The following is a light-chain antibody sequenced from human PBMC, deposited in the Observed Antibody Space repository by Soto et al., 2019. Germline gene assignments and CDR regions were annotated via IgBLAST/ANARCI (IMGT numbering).Light chain of an antibody. CDR3: QQYNSYPLT. J-gene: IGKJ4*01. V-gene: IGKV1-5*03. Sequence: DIQMTQSPSTLSASVGDRATITCRASQSISSWLAWYQQKPGKAPKLLIYKASNLESGVPSRFSGSGSGTEFTLTISSLQPDDFATYYCQQYNSYPLTFGGGTKVEIK. CDR2: KAS. CDR1: QSISSW.